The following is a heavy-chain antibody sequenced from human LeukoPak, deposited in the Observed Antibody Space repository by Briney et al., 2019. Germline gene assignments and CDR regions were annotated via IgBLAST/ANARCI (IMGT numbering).Heavy chain of an antibody. V-gene: IGHV3-64D*08. Sequence: GGSLRLTCSASGFTFSSYAMHWVRQAPGKGLEYVSAISSNGGSTYYADSVKGRFTISRDNSKNTLYLQMSSLRAEDTAVYYCVKGTGTKYYYYGMDVWGQGTTVTVSS. CDR1: GFTFSSYA. J-gene: IGHJ6*02. D-gene: IGHD3/OR15-3a*01. CDR2: ISSNGGST. CDR3: VKGTGTKYYYYGMDV.